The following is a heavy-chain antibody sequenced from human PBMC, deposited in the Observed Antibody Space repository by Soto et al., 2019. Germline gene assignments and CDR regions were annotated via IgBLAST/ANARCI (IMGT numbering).Heavy chain of an antibody. V-gene: IGHV4-59*08. CDR1: GGSISSYY. CDR3: ARRYGSCFDY. Sequence: SETLSLTCTVSGGSISSYYWGCIRQPPGKGLEWIGNVYYTGSTYYNPSLKSRVTLSVDTSKNQFSLKLSSVTAADTAVYYCARRYGSCFDYWGQGTLVTVSS. D-gene: IGHD5-18*01. J-gene: IGHJ4*02. CDR2: VYYTGST.